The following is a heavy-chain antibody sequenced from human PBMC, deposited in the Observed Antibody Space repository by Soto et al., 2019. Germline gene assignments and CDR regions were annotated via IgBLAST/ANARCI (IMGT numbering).Heavy chain of an antibody. V-gene: IGHV4-31*03. CDR1: GGSISSGGYY. J-gene: IGHJ6*02. D-gene: IGHD5-18*01. CDR3: ARGADTAMVYYYYGMDV. CDR2: IYYSGST. Sequence: SETLSLTCTVSGGSISSGGYYWSWIRQHPGKGLEWIGYIYYSGSTYYNPSLKSRVTISVDTSKNQFSLKLSSVTAADTAVYYCARGADTAMVYYYYGMDVWGRGTTVTVSS.